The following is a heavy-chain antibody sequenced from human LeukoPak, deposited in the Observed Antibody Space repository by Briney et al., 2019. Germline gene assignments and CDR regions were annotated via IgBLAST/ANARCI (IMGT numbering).Heavy chain of an antibody. J-gene: IGHJ3*02. CDR2: IYTSGST. Sequence: SETLSLTCTVSGGSISSYYWSWIRQPAGKGLEWIGRIYTSGSTNYNPSLKSRVTMSVDTSKNQFSLKLSSVTAADTAVYYCARDRPIAAAGIRFYDIWGQGTMVTVSS. CDR3: ARDRPIAAAGIRFYDI. V-gene: IGHV4-4*07. CDR1: GGSISSYY. D-gene: IGHD6-13*01.